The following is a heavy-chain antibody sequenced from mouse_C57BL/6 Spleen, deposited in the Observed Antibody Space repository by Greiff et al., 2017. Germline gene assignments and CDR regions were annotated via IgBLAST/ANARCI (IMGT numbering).Heavy chain of an antibody. Sequence: VQLKQSGEGLVKPGGSLKLSCAASGFTFSSYAMSWVRQTPEKRLEWVAYISSGGDYIYYADTVKGRFTISRDNARNTLYLQMSSLKSEDTAMYYCTREDGNYVGWFAYWGQGTLVTVSA. CDR3: TREDGNYVGWFAY. V-gene: IGHV5-9-1*02. CDR2: ISSGGDYI. D-gene: IGHD2-1*01. J-gene: IGHJ3*01. CDR1: GFTFSSYA.